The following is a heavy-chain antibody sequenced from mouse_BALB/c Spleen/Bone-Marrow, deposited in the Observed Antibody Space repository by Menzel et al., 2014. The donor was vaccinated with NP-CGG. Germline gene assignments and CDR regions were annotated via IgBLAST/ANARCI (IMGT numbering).Heavy chain of an antibody. CDR3: ARGRDWFDY. CDR2: ISGSGSST. Sequence: DVKLVESGGGLEQPGGSLKLSCAASGFTFSGYGMSWVRQTPDKGLELVATISGSGSSTYYPDSVKGRFTISRDNARNTLYLQMSSLKSEDTAMYYCARGRDWFDYWGQGTTLTVSS. D-gene: IGHD3-3*01. CDR1: GFTFSGYG. J-gene: IGHJ2*01. V-gene: IGHV5-6-3*01.